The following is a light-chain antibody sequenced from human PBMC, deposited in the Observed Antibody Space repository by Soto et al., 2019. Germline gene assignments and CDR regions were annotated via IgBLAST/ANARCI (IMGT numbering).Light chain of an antibody. CDR2: DDT. CDR1: NSNIGSDYG. CDR3: QSSDKSPDSSYV. Sequence: QSVLTQPPSVSGAPGQRVTISCTGTNSNIGSDYGVHWYQQLAGTAPKLLIFDDTNRPSGVPDRFSGSRSGASASLAITGLQADDEGDYYCQSSDKSPDSSYVFGSGTKVTVL. J-gene: IGLJ1*01. V-gene: IGLV1-40*01.